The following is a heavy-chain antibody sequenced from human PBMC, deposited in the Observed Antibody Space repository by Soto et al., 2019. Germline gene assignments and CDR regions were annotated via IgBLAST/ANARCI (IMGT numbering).Heavy chain of an antibody. CDR1: GFTFSSYS. D-gene: IGHD4-17*01. Sequence: GGSLRLSCAASGFTFSSYSMNWVRQAPGKGLEWVSYISSSSSTIYYADSVKGQFTISRDNAKNSLYLQMNSLRDEDTAVYYCARVLQKLTTVVTPGYWGQGTLVTVSS. CDR2: ISSSSSTI. V-gene: IGHV3-48*02. J-gene: IGHJ4*02. CDR3: ARVLQKLTTVVTPGY.